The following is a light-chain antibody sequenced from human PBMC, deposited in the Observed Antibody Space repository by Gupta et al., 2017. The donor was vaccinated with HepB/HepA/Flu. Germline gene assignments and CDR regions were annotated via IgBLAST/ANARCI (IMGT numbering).Light chain of an antibody. Sequence: DIQLTQSPSTLSTSVGDRVTITCRASQSISNWLAWYQQKPGKAPKLLIYKASSMESGVPSRFSGSGSGTEFTLTISRLQPDDFATYYCQQYNSKPDTFGQGTKVEI. CDR3: QQYNSKPDT. CDR1: QSISNW. CDR2: KAS. V-gene: IGKV1-5*03. J-gene: IGKJ1*01.